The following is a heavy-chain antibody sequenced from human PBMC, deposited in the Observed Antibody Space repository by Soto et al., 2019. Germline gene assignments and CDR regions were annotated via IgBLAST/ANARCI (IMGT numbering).Heavy chain of an antibody. CDR2: IYPGDSDT. J-gene: IGHJ4*02. CDR1: GYRFSTYW. V-gene: IGHV5-51*01. Sequence: GESLKISCKASGYRFSTYWIGWVRQRPGKGPEWMAIIYPGDSDTRENPSFQGQVTISADKSSNTVHLQWRSLKASDTAIYYCARLGGIVDTGTWIQWGQGTPVTVSS. CDR3: ARLGGIVDTGTWIQ. D-gene: IGHD1-26*01.